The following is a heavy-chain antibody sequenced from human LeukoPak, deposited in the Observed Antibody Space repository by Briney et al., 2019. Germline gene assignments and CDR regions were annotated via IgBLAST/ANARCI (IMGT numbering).Heavy chain of an antibody. Sequence: VASVKVSCKASGYTFTGYYMHWVRQAPGQGLEWMGIINPSGGSTSYAQKFQGRVTMTRDTSTSTVYMELSSLRSEDTAVYYCARVDCSGGSCFYGMDVRGQGTTVTVSS. CDR2: INPSGGST. V-gene: IGHV1-46*01. J-gene: IGHJ6*02. CDR1: GYTFTGYY. D-gene: IGHD2-15*01. CDR3: ARVDCSGGSCFYGMDV.